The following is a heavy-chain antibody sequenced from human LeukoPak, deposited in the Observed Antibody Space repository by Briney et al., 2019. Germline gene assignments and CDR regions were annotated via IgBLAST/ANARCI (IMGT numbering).Heavy chain of an antibody. D-gene: IGHD3-10*01. V-gene: IGHV4-31*03. CDR3: ARALWFGETEVYYFDY. CDR1: GGSISSGGYY. Sequence: PSETLSLTCTVSGGSISSGGYYWSWIRQHPGKGLEWIGYIYYSGSTYYNPSLKSRVTISVDRSKNQFSLKLSSVTAADTAVYYCARALWFGETEVYYFDYWGQGTLVTVSS. CDR2: IYYSGST. J-gene: IGHJ4*02.